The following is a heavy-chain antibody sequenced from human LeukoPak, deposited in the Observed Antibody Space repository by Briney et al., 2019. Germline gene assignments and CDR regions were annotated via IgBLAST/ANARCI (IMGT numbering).Heavy chain of an antibody. V-gene: IGHV3-48*03. CDR3: AREGRRATVTTPAGGYFDL. CDR2: ISSSGSTI. D-gene: IGHD4-17*01. J-gene: IGHJ2*01. CDR1: GFTLSSYE. Sequence: PGGSLRLSCAASGFTLSSYEMNWVRQAPGKGLEWVSYISSSGSTIYYADSVKGRSTISRDNAKNSLYLQMNSLRAEDTAVYYCAREGRRATVTTPAGGYFDLWGRGTLVTVSS.